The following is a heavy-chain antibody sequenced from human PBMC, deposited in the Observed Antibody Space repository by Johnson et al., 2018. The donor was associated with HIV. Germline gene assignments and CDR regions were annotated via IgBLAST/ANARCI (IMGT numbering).Heavy chain of an antibody. Sequence: VQLVESGGGLVQPGGSLKLSCAASGFTFSDHWMYWVRQAPGKGLVWVSRINSDGSSTSYADSVKGRFTISRDNAKNTLYLQMNSLRAADTALDYCARERGSGSYYSAFDIWGQGTMVTVSS. D-gene: IGHD1-26*01. CDR3: ARERGSGSYYSAFDI. CDR1: GFTFSDHW. V-gene: IGHV3-74*01. J-gene: IGHJ3*02. CDR2: INSDGSST.